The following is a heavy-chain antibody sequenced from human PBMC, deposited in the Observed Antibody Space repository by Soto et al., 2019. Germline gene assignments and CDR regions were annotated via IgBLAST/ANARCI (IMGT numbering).Heavy chain of an antibody. CDR1: GGSISSYY. D-gene: IGHD6-19*01. Sequence: QVQLQESGPGLVKPSETLSLTCTVSGGSISSYYWSWIRQPPGKGLEWIGYIYYSGSTNYNPSLKSRVTISVDTSKNQFSLKLSSVTAADTAVYYCAREGNSSGRGGFDYWGQGTLVTVSS. J-gene: IGHJ4*02. CDR2: IYYSGST. CDR3: AREGNSSGRGGFDY. V-gene: IGHV4-59*01.